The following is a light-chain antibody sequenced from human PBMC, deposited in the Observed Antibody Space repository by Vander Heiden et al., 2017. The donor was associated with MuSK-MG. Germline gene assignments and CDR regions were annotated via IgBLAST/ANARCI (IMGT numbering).Light chain of an antibody. CDR1: QSVGST. V-gene: IGKV3-15*01. CDR3: QQYNSWSLT. J-gene: IGKJ3*01. CDR2: GGS. Sequence: EIVMTQSPATLSVSPGEGATLSCRASQSVGSTLAWYQQRPGQAPRLLIYGGSTRATSIPARFSGSGSGTDFTLTINSLQSEDFAVYYCQQYNSWSLTFGHGTKVDFK.